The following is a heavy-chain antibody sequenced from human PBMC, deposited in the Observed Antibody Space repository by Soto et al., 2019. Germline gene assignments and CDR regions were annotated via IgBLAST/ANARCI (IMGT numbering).Heavy chain of an antibody. CDR2: IYYSGST. V-gene: IGHV4-59*01. D-gene: IGHD5-18*01. J-gene: IGHJ5*02. Sequence: TLSLTCTVSGGSISSYYWSWIRQPPGKGLEWIGYIYYSGSTNYNPSLKSRVTISVDTSKNQFSLKLSSVTAADTAVYYCARGDTAMRDNWFDPWGQGTLVTVSS. CDR3: ARGDTAMRDNWFDP. CDR1: GGSISSYY.